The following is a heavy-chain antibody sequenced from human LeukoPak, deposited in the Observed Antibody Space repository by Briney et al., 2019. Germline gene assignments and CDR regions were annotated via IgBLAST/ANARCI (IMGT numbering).Heavy chain of an antibody. D-gene: IGHD6-6*01. J-gene: IGHJ4*02. CDR2: ISSSSSYI. Sequence: GGSLRLSCAASGFTFSSYSMNWVRQAPGKGLEWVSSISSSSSYICYADSVKGRFTISRDNAKNSLYLQMNSLRAEDTAVYYCARVRYSSSRQPFDYWGQGTLVTVSS. V-gene: IGHV3-21*01. CDR3: ARVRYSSSRQPFDY. CDR1: GFTFSSYS.